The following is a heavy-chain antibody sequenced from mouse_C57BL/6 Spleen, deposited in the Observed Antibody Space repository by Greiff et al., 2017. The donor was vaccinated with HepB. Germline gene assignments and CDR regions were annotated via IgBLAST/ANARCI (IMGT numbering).Heavy chain of an antibody. CDR3: ARRDEYYFDY. V-gene: IGHV5-6*01. CDR1: GFTFSSYG. J-gene: IGHJ2*01. CDR2: ISSGGSYT. Sequence: EVQLVESGGDLVKPGGSLKLSCAASGFTFSSYGMSWVRQTPDKRLEWVATISSGGSYTYYPDSVKGRFTISRDNAKNTLYLQMSSLKSEDTAMYYCARRDEYYFDYWGQGTTLTVSS.